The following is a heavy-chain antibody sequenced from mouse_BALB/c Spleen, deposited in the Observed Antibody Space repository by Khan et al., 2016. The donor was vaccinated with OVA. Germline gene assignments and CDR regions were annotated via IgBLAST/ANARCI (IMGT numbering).Heavy chain of an antibody. Sequence: VRLQQSGAEFVKPGASVRLSCTASGFNIKNTYIHWVTQRPEQGLDWIGRIDPANGNIKYDPKFQGRATITADTSSNTAYLQLSSLTSEDTAVYYCAHSLLLSALDYWGQGTSVTVSS. V-gene: IGHV14-3*02. J-gene: IGHJ4*01. CDR2: IDPANGNI. D-gene: IGHD1-2*01. CDR1: GFNIKNTY. CDR3: AHSLLLSALDY.